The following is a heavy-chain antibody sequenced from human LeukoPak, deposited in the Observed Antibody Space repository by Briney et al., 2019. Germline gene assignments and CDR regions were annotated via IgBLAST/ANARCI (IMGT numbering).Heavy chain of an antibody. CDR3: ARGSKVGGIAAAGKDY. D-gene: IGHD6-13*01. V-gene: IGHV1-69*13. CDR1: GGTFSSYA. J-gene: IGHJ4*02. CDR2: IIPIFGTA. Sequence: VASVKVSCKASGGTFSSYAISWVRQAPGQGLEWMGGIIPIFGTANYAQKFQGRVTITADESTSTAYMEPSSLRSEDTAVYYCARGSKVGGIAAAGKDYWGQGTLVTVSS.